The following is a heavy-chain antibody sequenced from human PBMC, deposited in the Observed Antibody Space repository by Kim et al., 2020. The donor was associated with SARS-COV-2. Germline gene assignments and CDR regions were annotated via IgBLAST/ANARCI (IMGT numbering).Heavy chain of an antibody. J-gene: IGHJ4*02. Sequence: ADSEKGRFTITRDNSQNTLYLQMNSLRAEETAVYYCAKDSATVTPYFDYWGQGTLVTVSS. CDR3: AKDSATVTPYFDY. D-gene: IGHD4-17*01. V-gene: IGHV3-23*01.